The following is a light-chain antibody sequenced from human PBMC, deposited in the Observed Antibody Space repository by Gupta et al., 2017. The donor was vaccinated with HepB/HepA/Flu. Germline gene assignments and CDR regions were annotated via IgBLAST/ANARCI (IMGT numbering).Light chain of an antibody. Sequence: DIVMNPSPDSLAVFLGKMAIIDRTSSQSVLYSSNNKDYLAWYQQKPGQPPKLLLYWASTREFAVPERFSGSGSGTDFTLTISNLQAEDVAVYYCHQYYNNRLTFGEGTRLEIK. V-gene: IGKV4-1*01. J-gene: IGKJ5*01. CDR1: QSVLYSSNNKDY. CDR3: HQYYNNRLT. CDR2: WAS.